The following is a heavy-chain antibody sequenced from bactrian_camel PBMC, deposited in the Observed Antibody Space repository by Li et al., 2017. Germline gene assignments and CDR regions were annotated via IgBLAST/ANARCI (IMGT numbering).Heavy chain of an antibody. V-gene: IGHV3S63*01. J-gene: IGHJ4*01. Sequence: VQLVESGGGSVQTGGSLTLTCAATGFPPGLHSMGWFRQAPGKEREGVAIISRRGGSTYYSDSVKGRFTISQDVAKNAVYLQMNSLKPEDTAVYYCVRGWDDDSWSSSFQDYEYNFWGRGTQVTVS. CDR3: VRGWDDDSWSSSFQDYEYNF. CDR1: GFPPGLHS. CDR2: ISRRGGST. D-gene: IGHD2*01.